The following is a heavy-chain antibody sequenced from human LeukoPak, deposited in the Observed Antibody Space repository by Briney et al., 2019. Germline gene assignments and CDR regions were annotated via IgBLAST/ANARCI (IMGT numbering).Heavy chain of an antibody. D-gene: IGHD3-3*01. V-gene: IGHV3-7*01. Sequence: GGSLRLSCAASGFTFSGYWMTWGRQAPGKGLEWVANIKQDGSEKYYVDSVKGRFTISRDNAKNSLYLQMNSLRAEDTAVYYCARDRLRFLEWLSRPSWGQGTLVTVSS. CDR1: GFTFSGYW. CDR3: ARDRLRFLEWLSRPS. CDR2: IKQDGSEK. J-gene: IGHJ5*02.